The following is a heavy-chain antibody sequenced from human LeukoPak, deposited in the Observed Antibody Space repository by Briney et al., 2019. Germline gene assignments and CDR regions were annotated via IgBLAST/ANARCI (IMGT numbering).Heavy chain of an antibody. Sequence: GGSLRLSCAASGFTFSSYAMSWVRQAPGKGLEWVSYISSSGSTIYYADSVKGRFTISRDNAKNSLYLQMNSLRAEDTAVYYCARDRRTVTTLYYYYYMDVWGKGTTVTVSS. V-gene: IGHV3-48*04. J-gene: IGHJ6*03. CDR3: ARDRRTVTTLYYYYYMDV. CDR2: ISSSGSTI. D-gene: IGHD4-11*01. CDR1: GFTFSSYA.